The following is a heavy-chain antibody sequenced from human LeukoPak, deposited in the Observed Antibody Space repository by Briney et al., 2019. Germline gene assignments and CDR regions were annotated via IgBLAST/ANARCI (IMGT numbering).Heavy chain of an antibody. CDR1: GGSIRSSY. V-gene: IGHV4-59*01. Sequence: SETLSFTCTVSGGSIRSSYWSWIRQPPGRGLEWIGYISHSGSTNYNPSLKSRVSTSVDTSQNQFSLKLTSVSAADTAMYYCARGYYDSRGDSNPFDMWGQGTMVTVSS. J-gene: IGHJ3*02. CDR3: ARGYYDSRGDSNPFDM. CDR2: ISHSGST. D-gene: IGHD3-22*01.